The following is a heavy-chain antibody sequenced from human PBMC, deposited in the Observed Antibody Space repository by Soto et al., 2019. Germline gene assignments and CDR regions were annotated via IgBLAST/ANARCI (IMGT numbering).Heavy chain of an antibody. V-gene: IGHV2-70*11. CDR1: GFSLSTSGMC. D-gene: IGHD6-19*01. CDR2: IDWDDDK. Sequence: SGPTLVNPTQTLTLTCTFSGFSLSTSGMCVSWIRQPPGKALEWLARIDWDDDKYYSTSLKTRLTISKDTSKNQVVLTMTNMDPVDTATYYCARIQIRAVAGTTSVFDWGQGTLVTVSS. CDR3: ARIQIRAVAGTTSVFD. J-gene: IGHJ4*02.